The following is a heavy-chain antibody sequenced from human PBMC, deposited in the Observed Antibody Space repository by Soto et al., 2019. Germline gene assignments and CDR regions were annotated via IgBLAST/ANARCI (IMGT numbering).Heavy chain of an antibody. D-gene: IGHD3-9*01. Sequence: GGSLRLSCTASGFTFGDYAMSWFRQAPGKGLEWVGFIRSKAYGGTTEYAASVKGRFTISRDDSKSIAYLQMNSLKTEDTAVYYCTRESVVVLTLFDYWGQGTLVTVSS. J-gene: IGHJ4*02. CDR3: TRESVVVLTLFDY. V-gene: IGHV3-49*03. CDR2: IRSKAYGGTT. CDR1: GFTFGDYA.